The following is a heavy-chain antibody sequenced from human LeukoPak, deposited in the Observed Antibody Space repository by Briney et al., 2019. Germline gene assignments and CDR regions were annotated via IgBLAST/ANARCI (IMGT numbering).Heavy chain of an antibody. D-gene: IGHD1-26*01. J-gene: IGHJ4*02. V-gene: IGHV4-34*01. CDR3: ARSRLVVGALDY. Sequence: SGTLSLTCAVYGGSFSGYYWSWIRQPPGKGLEWIGEINHSGSTNYNPSLKSRVTISVDTSKNQFSLKLSSVTAADTAVYYCARSRLVVGALDYWGQGTLVTVSS. CDR1: GGSFSGYY. CDR2: INHSGST.